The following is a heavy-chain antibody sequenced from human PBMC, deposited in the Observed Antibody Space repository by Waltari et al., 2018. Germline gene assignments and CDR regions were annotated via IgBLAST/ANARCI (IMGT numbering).Heavy chain of an antibody. CDR2: IKSRITGGTT. D-gene: IGHD2-8*02. CDR3: GDFTAFDY. Sequence: EVQLVESGGGLVEPGGYLRLSFAGSGFIFSTAWMHWARQAPGKGLEWVGRIKSRITGGTTEYGAPVKGRFTISRDDSKDTVYLQMNSLKTEDTGVYYCGDFTAFDYWGQGSLVIVSS. CDR1: GFIFSTAW. J-gene: IGHJ4*02. V-gene: IGHV3-15*01.